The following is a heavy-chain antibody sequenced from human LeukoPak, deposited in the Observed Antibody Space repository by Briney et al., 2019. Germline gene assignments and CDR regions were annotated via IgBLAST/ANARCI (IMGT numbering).Heavy chain of an antibody. CDR2: IYHSGST. D-gene: IGHD1-26*01. CDR1: GGSISSSSYY. J-gene: IGHJ4*02. V-gene: IGHV4-39*01. Sequence: SETLSLTCTVSGGSISSSSYYWGWIRQPPGKGLEWIGSIYHSGSTYYNPSLKSRVTISVDTSKNQFSLKMNSMTAADTAVYYCARHPTKWELRLSLDYWGQGILVTVSS. CDR3: ARHPTKWELRLSLDY.